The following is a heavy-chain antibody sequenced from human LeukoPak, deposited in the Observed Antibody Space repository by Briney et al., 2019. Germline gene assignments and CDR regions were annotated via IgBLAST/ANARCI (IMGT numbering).Heavy chain of an antibody. CDR2: IYTDGST. Sequence: GGSLRLSCAASGFTVSGHYMNWVRQAPGKGLDWVSVIYTDGSTYYADSVKGRFTISRDNSKNTLFLQMNTLRAEDTAVYYCARDRPYGGKGDFDYWGQGTLVTVSS. CDR3: ARDRPYGGKGDFDY. V-gene: IGHV3-66*01. D-gene: IGHD4-23*01. J-gene: IGHJ4*02. CDR1: GFTVSGHY.